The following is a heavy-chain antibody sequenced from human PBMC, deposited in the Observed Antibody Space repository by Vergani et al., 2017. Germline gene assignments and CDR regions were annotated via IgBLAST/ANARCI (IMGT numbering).Heavy chain of an antibody. CDR3: ARELRKAPDL. D-gene: IGHD2-15*01. CDR2: INTDDGKT. V-gene: IGHV1-18*04. CDR1: GYDFTSYA. Sequence: QVQLVQSGIEVKKPGASVKVSCQASGYDFTSYAINWVRQAPGQGLEWMGWINTDDGKTDFAQKIQGRVTLTIDTSTSTAYMELRSLRSDDTAVYYCARELRKAPDLWGQGTLVTVSS. J-gene: IGHJ5*02.